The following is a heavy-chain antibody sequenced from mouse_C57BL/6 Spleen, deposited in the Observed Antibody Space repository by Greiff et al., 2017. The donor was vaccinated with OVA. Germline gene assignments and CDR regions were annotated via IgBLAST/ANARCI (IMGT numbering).Heavy chain of an antibody. Sequence: VQLVESGPGLVQPSQSLSITCTVSGFSLTSYGVHWVRQPPGKGLEWLGVVWSGGSTDYNAAFIFRLSISKDNSKSQVFFKMNSLQADDTAIYYCAKPYGSSSYYYAMDYWGQGTSVTVSS. D-gene: IGHD1-1*01. CDR1: GFSLTSYG. V-gene: IGHV2-4*01. CDR3: AKPYGSSSYYYAMDY. J-gene: IGHJ4*01. CDR2: VWSGGST.